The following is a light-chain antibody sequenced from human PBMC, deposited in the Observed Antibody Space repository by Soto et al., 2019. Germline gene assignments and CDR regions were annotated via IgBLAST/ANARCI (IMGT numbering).Light chain of an antibody. CDR3: QQYNSYSGT. CDR2: KAS. J-gene: IGKJ1*01. V-gene: IGKV1-5*03. CDR1: QTISSW. Sequence: DIQMTQSPSTLSAFVGDRVTITCRASQTISSWLAWYQQKPGKAPKLLIYKASSLESGVPSRFSGSGSGTEFTLTISSLQPDDFATHYCQQYNSYSGTFGQGTKVEIK.